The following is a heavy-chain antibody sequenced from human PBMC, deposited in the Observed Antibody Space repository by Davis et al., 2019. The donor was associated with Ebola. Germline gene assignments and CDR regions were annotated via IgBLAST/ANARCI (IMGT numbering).Heavy chain of an antibody. J-gene: IGHJ4*02. D-gene: IGHD3-3*01. CDR2: ISGSGGST. Sequence: GESLKISCAASGFTFSSYAMSWVRQAPGKGLEWVSAISGSGGSTYYADSVKGRFTISRDNSKNTLYLQMNSLRAEDTAVYYCAKVLRFLEWLSPFDYWGQGTLVTVSS. V-gene: IGHV3-23*01. CDR1: GFTFSSYA. CDR3: AKVLRFLEWLSPFDY.